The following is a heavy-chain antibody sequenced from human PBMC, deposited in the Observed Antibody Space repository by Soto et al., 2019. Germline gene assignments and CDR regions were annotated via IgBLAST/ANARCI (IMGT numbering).Heavy chain of an antibody. CDR1: GFILSSSA. CDR2: ISDSGTST. V-gene: IGHV3-23*01. Sequence: GGSLRLSCAASGFILSSSAMSWVRQAPGKGLEWVSAISDSGTSTYYADSVKGRFTISGDNSMNTLYLQMNSLRAEDTAVYYCAKGPTVFGVVFTFEYYYGMDVWGQGTTVTVSS. CDR3: AKGPTVFGVVFTFEYYYGMDV. J-gene: IGHJ6*02. D-gene: IGHD3-3*01.